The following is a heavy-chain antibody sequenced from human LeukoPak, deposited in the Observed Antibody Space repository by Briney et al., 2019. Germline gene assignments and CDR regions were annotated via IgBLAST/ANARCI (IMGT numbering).Heavy chain of an antibody. J-gene: IGHJ6*03. CDR3: ARVKEYYYYYMDV. CDR2: IYPGDSDT. CDR1: GYSFTSYW. Sequence: GESLKISCKGSGYSFTSYWIGWLRQMPGKGLEWMGIIYPGDSDTRYSPSFQGQVTISADKSISTAYLQWSSLKASDTAMYYCARVKEYYYYYMDVWGKGTTVTVSS. V-gene: IGHV5-51*01. D-gene: IGHD4-11*01.